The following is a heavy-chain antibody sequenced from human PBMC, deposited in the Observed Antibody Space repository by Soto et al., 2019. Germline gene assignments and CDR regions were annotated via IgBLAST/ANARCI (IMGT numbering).Heavy chain of an antibody. V-gene: IGHV4-39*01. CDR2: IYYSGST. CDR3: ARKRTSVVTQAYFDS. Sequence: XGTLLLTFTVTGDSINNRNYYGGWIRKPQGKGLEWIGSIYYSGSTYNNPSLKSRVSMSVDTSKNQFSLKLRSVTAADTALYYCARKRTSVVTQAYFDSWGQGSLVTVSS. D-gene: IGHD2-21*02. J-gene: IGHJ4*02. CDR1: GDSINNRNYY.